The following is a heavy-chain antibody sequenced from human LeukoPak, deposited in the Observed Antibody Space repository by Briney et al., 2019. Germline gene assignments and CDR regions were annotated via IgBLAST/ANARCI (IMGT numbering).Heavy chain of an antibody. J-gene: IGHJ4*02. Sequence: ASVTVSCKASVYTFTSYDINWVRQATGQGLEWMGWMNPNSGNTGYAQKFQGRVTMTRNTSISTAYMELSSLRSEDTAVYYCARGLRWRWLQSYFDYWGQGTLVTVSS. CDR2: MNPNSGNT. CDR1: VYTFTSYD. V-gene: IGHV1-8*01. D-gene: IGHD5-24*01. CDR3: ARGLRWRWLQSYFDY.